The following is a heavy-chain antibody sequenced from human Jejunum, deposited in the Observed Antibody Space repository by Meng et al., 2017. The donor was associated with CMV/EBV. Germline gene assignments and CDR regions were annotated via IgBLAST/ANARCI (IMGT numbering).Heavy chain of an antibody. CDR2: ISYDGSDN. V-gene: IGHV3-30-3*01. J-gene: IGHJ4*02. CDR1: GFTFSNYA. CDR3: ARGRVSYTGWSPQGY. Sequence: GFTFSNYAMPWVRRAPGKGLEWVAVISYDGSDNYYADSVKGRFTISRDNSKNTLDLQMNSLRAEDTAVYFCARGRVSYTGWSPQGYWGQGALVTVSS. D-gene: IGHD6-6*01.